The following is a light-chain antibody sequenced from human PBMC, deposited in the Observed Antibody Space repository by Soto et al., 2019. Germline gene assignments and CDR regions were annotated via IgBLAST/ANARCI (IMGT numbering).Light chain of an antibody. CDR1: QSVGSSY. V-gene: IGKV3-20*01. CDR2: AAS. CDR3: QHYGSSPRT. Sequence: EIVLTQSPGTLSLSPGERATLSCRASQSVGSSYLAWYQQKPGQAPRLLIYAASSRATGIPDRFSGSGSGTDFTLTSSRLEPEDVAVYYCQHYGSSPRTFGQGTKLEIK. J-gene: IGKJ2*01.